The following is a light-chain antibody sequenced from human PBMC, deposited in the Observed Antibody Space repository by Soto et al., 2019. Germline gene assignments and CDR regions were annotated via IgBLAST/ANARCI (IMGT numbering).Light chain of an antibody. J-gene: IGKJ4*01. V-gene: IGKV3-11*01. Sequence: EIVLTQSPATLSLSPGERAALSCRASQSVSSFLAWYQQKPGQAPRLLIYDASHRATGIPARFSGSGSGTDFTLTISNLEPEDFAVYYCQLRGDCPLTFGGGTKVEIK. CDR2: DAS. CDR3: QLRGDCPLT. CDR1: QSVSSF.